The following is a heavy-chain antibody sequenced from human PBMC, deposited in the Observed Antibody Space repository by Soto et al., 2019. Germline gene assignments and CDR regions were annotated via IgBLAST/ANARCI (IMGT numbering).Heavy chain of an antibody. J-gene: IGHJ6*03. CDR2: IVVGSGNT. CDR1: GFTFTSSA. D-gene: IGHD1-26*01. CDR3: ALGRGGATKSHYYCYYMDV. V-gene: IGHV1-58*01. Sequence: ASVKVSCKASGFTFTSSAVQWVRQARGQRLEWIGWIVVGSGNTNYAQKFQERVTITRDMSTSTAYMELSSLRSEDTAVYYCALGRGGATKSHYYCYYMDVWGKGTTVTVSS.